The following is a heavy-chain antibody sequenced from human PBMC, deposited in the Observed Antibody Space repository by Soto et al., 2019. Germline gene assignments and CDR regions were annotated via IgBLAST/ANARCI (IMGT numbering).Heavy chain of an antibody. D-gene: IGHD1-1*01. Sequence: PVGSKRLSCTASGFNFRSHAMSWVRQPPGKGLEWVSAISGSGSGGTTYYTDSVKGRFTISRDNSKNTLYLQMNSLRAEDTALYYCAKDAPVHTTGYFDYWGQGILVTVSS. V-gene: IGHV3-23*01. CDR2: ISGSGSGGTT. J-gene: IGHJ4*02. CDR3: AKDAPVHTTGYFDY. CDR1: GFNFRSHA.